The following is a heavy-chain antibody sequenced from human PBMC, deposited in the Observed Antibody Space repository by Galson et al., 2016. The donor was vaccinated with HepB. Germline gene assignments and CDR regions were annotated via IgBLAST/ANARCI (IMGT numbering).Heavy chain of an antibody. D-gene: IGHD3-22*01. CDR2: ISYDGSNK. J-gene: IGHJ4*02. CDR1: GSTFSSYG. V-gene: IGHV3-30*03. Sequence: SLRLSCAASGSTFSSYGMHWVRQAPGKGLEWVAVISYDGSNKYYTDSVKGRFTISRDNSKNTLYLQMNSLRAEDTAVYYCARDINLYDSSGYYYDPSRNADYWGQGTLVTVSS. CDR3: ARDINLYDSSGYYYDPSRNADY.